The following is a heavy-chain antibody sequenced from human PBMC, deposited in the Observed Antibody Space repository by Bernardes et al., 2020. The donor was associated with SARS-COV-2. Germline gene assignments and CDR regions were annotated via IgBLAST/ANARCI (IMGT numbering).Heavy chain of an antibody. Sequence: GGSLRLSCAASGFTFSNYWLHWVRQTPGKGLVWVSRINPDGTITNYADSVKGRFTISRDNAKETLYLQMNSLRAEDTAVYYCARPELCVTTNYYANWFDPWGQGTLVTVSS. V-gene: IGHV3-74*01. J-gene: IGHJ5*02. CDR3: ARPELCVTTNYYANWFDP. CDR1: GFTFSNYW. CDR2: INPDGTIT. D-gene: IGHD4-17*01.